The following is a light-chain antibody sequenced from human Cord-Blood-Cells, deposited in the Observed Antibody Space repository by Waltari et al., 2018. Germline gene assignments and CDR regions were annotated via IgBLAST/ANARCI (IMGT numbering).Light chain of an antibody. J-gene: IGLJ2*01. CDR1: SSNIGSNY. V-gene: IGLV1-47*01. CDR3: AAWDDSLSCPV. CDR2: RNN. Sequence: QSVLTQPPSASGTPGQRVTISCSGSSSNIGSNYVYWYQQLPGTAPKLLIYRNNQRPSGVPDRFSGSKSGTSASLAISGRRSEDEADYYCAAWDDSLSCPVFGGWTKRTVL.